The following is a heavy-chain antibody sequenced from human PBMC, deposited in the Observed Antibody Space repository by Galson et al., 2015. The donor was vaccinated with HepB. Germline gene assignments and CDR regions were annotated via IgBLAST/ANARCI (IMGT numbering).Heavy chain of an antibody. CDR1: GFTFSSYA. CDR3: ARGYCSSTSCYSFDI. CDR2: ISYDGSNK. J-gene: IGHJ3*02. Sequence: SLRLSCAASGFTFSSYAMHWVRQAPGKGLEWVAVISYDGSNKYYADSVKGRFTISRDNSKNTLYLQMNSLRAEDTAVYYCARGYCSSTSCYSFDIWGQGTMVTVSS. D-gene: IGHD2-2*01. V-gene: IGHV3-30-3*01.